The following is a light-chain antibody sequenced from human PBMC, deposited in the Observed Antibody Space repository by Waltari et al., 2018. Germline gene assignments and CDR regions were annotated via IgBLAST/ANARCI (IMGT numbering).Light chain of an antibody. Sequence: DIQMTQSPSSLSASVGDRVTITCRASQSISTYLNWYQQKPGKAPKLLIYGSSSLQSGVPSRFSGSGSGTDFPLTISSLQLEDFATYYCLQSYNDPTFGQGTKVEIK. J-gene: IGKJ1*01. CDR3: LQSYNDPT. V-gene: IGKV1-39*01. CDR2: GSS. CDR1: QSISTY.